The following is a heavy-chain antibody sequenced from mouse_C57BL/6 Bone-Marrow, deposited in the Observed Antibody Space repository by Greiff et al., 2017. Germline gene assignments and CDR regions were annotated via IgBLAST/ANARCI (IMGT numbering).Heavy chain of an antibody. CDR2: IYPGDGDT. Sequence: QVQLQQSGPELVKPGASVKISCKASGYAFSSSWMNWVKQRPGKGLEWIGRIYPGDGDTNYNGKFKGKATLTADKSSSTAYMQRSSLTSEDAAVYFCARWSTTVVALYYFDYWGQGTTLTVSS. CDR1: GYAFSSSW. D-gene: IGHD1-1*01. J-gene: IGHJ2*01. V-gene: IGHV1-82*01. CDR3: ARWSTTVVALYYFDY.